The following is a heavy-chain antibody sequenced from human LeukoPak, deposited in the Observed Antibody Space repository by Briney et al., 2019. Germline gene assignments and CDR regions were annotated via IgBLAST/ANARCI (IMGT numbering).Heavy chain of an antibody. CDR1: GGSFSSYY. Sequence: SETLSLTCTVSGGSFSSYYWSWIRQPPGKGLEWIGYTHYSGSTNYNPSLKSRVTISVDTSKNQFSLKLSSVTAAETAVYYCARDPRSGWYEGYFDYWGQGTLVTVSS. CDR2: THYSGST. D-gene: IGHD6-19*01. CDR3: ARDPRSGWYEGYFDY. J-gene: IGHJ4*02. V-gene: IGHV4-59*12.